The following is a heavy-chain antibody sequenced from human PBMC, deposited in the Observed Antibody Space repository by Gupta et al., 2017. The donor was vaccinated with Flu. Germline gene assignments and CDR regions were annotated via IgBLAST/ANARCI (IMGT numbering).Heavy chain of an antibody. J-gene: IGHJ4*02. CDR1: GYSVPSNSAA. Sequence: QVQVQQSGPGVAKPSQTLSVTCTISGYSVPSNSAAWTWIRQSPSRDLEWLGRTYFRSKWYEDYALSMKGRITIKADTSKNQVSLQLNSVTPEDTALYYCAGGQFGTVGRFEFWGQGTLVTVSS. CDR2: TYFRSKWYE. CDR3: AGGQFGTVGRFEF. V-gene: IGHV6-1*01. D-gene: IGHD1-1*01.